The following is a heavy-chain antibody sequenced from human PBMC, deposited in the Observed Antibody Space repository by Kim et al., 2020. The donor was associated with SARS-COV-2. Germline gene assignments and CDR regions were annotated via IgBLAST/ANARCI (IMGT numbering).Heavy chain of an antibody. J-gene: IGHJ6*02. V-gene: IGHV3-23*01. CDR3: AKYARSMDV. CDR1: GFTFSNYA. Sequence: GGSLRLSCAASGFTFSNYAMSWVRQAPGKGLEWVSGFSISGRNTYYADSVKGRFTISRDNSKNTLYLQMNSLRAEDTAIYYCAKYARSMDVWCQGTTVT. CDR2: FSISGRNT.